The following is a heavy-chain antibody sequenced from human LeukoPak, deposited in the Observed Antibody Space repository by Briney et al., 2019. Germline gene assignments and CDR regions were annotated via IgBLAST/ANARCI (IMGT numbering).Heavy chain of an antibody. D-gene: IGHD7-27*01. Sequence: SGPTLVKPTQTLTLTCTFSGFSLGGGRVAVGWVRQPPGKALQWLALVYWNDDKRYSPSLKTRLTITKDTSKNQVVLTMTNMDPVDTATYYCAHLTHWGSDPHYFDYWGQGTLVTVSS. J-gene: IGHJ4*02. CDR3: AHLTHWGSDPHYFDY. CDR2: VYWNDDK. CDR1: GFSLGGGRVA. V-gene: IGHV2-5*01.